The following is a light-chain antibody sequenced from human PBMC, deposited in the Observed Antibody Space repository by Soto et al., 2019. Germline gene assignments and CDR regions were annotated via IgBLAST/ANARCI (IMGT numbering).Light chain of an antibody. J-gene: IGLJ3*02. CDR3: SSYASSGAVV. Sequence: QSALTQPASVSGSPVQPITISCTGTSSDVGAYNYVSWYQLHPGKAPKLMIYEVNNRPSGVSHRFSGSKSGNTASLTFSGLQPEDEADYYCSSYASSGAVVFGGGTKLTVL. CDR1: SSDVGAYNY. CDR2: EVN. V-gene: IGLV2-14*01.